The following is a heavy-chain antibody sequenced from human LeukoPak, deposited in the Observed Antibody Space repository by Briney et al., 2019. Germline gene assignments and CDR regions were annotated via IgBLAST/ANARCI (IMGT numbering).Heavy chain of an antibody. CDR3: ARAPSEYDSSGYYGY. D-gene: IGHD3-22*01. CDR2: IKRDGSEK. J-gene: IGHJ4*02. V-gene: IGHV3-7*01. CDR1: EFTFSSYW. Sequence: GGSLRLSCAASEFTFSSYWMSWVRQAPGKGLQWVANIKRDGSEKYYVDSVKGRFTISRDNVKNSLYLQINSLRVEDTAVYYCARAPSEYDSSGYYGYWGQGTLVTVSS.